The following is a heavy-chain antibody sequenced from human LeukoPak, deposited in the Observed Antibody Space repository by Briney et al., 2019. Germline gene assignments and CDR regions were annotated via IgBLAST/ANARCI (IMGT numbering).Heavy chain of an antibody. CDR3: AKDDKWLQYQT. Sequence: GSLRPSCAASGFTFSSHSMNWVRPAPGKGLEWVSGISGNGAIKYYPDSVKGRFTLSRDNSKYTLYLQINSLRAEDKATYYCAKDDKWLQYQTWGQGTLVTVSS. V-gene: IGHV3-23*01. D-gene: IGHD5-24*01. CDR2: ISGNGAIK. J-gene: IGHJ5*02. CDR1: GFTFSSHS.